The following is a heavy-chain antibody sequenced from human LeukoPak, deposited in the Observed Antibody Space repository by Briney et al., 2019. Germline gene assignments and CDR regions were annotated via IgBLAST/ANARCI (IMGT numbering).Heavy chain of an antibody. J-gene: IGHJ6*02. CDR3: ARGPLLWFGVSTVHGLYYYGMDV. Sequence: GRSLRLSCAASGFTFSSYAMHWVRQAPGKGLEWVAVISYDGSNKYYADSVKGRFTISRDNSKNTLYLQMNSLRAEDTAVYYCARGPLLWFGVSTVHGLYYYGMDVWGQGTTVTVSS. CDR1: GFTFSSYA. CDR2: ISYDGSNK. D-gene: IGHD3-10*01. V-gene: IGHV3-30*04.